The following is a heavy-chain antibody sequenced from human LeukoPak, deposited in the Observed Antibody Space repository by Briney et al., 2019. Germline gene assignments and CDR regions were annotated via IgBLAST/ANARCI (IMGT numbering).Heavy chain of an antibody. Sequence: PGGSLRLSCAASGFTFSSYWMTWVRQAPGKGLEWVANIKQDGSEKYYVDSVKGRFTISRDNAKNSLYLQMNSLRAEDTAAYYCARDRRCSSTSCYYFDYWGQGTLVTVSS. CDR1: GFTFSSYW. CDR2: IKQDGSEK. CDR3: ARDRRCSSTSCYYFDY. J-gene: IGHJ4*02. D-gene: IGHD2-2*01. V-gene: IGHV3-7*04.